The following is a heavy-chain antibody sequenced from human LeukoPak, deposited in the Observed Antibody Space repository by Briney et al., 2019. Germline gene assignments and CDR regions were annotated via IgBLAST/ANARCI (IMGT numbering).Heavy chain of an antibody. CDR1: GFTFDDYA. CDR3: AKDMGIGHQGA. V-gene: IGHV3-9*01. D-gene: IGHD6-13*01. J-gene: IGHJ5*02. Sequence: PGGSLRLSCAASGFTFDDYAMHWVRQAPGKGLEWVSGISWNSGSIGYADSVKGRFTISRDNAKNSLYLQMNSLRAEDTALYYCAKDMGIGHQGAWGQGTLVTVSS. CDR2: ISWNSGSI.